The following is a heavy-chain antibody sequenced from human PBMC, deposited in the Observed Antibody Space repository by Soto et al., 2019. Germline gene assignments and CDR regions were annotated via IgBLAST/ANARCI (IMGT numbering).Heavy chain of an antibody. V-gene: IGHV4-39*02. Sequence: HLQLHESGPGLVKPSETLSLTCSVSGGSINNFDSYWGWFRQPPGKGLEWIGSIYYSGNAYYNPSLKSRATISVDTSENHFSLKLRSGTAADTAIYYCETTVTSEGMDGFHIWGPGAMVTVSS. D-gene: IGHD4-17*01. CDR3: ETTVTSEGMDGFHI. CDR2: IYYSGNA. J-gene: IGHJ3*02. CDR1: GGSINNFDSY.